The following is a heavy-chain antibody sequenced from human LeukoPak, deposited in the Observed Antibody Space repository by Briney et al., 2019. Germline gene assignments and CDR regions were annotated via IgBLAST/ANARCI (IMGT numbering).Heavy chain of an antibody. V-gene: IGHV4-59*08. D-gene: IGHD2-15*01. CDR1: NASMTYYY. J-gene: IGHJ4*02. Sequence: PSETLSLTCTVSNASMTYYYWSWIRQPPGKGLEWIGYIYYSGSTNYNPSLKSRVTISIDTSKNQFSLKLSSVTAADTAVYYCARHGGYCSGGSCFIKMYYFDNWGQGTLVTVSS. CDR2: IYYSGST. CDR3: ARHGGYCSGGSCFIKMYYFDN.